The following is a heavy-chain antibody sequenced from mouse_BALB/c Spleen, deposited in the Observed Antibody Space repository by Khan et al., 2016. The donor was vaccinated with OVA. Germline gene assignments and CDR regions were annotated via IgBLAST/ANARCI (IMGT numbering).Heavy chain of an antibody. J-gene: IGHJ4*01. D-gene: IGHD1-1*01. Sequence: QVQLKESGAELVRPGASVKLSCKTSGYIFTSYWIHWVKQRSGQGLEWIARIYPGTGSTYYNEKFKDTATLTADKSSSTAYLQLSSLKSEDSAVLFGARNDYGSAFTMNYWGQGTSVTVSS. CDR1: GYIFTSYW. V-gene: IGHV1-76*01. CDR2: IYPGTGST. CDR3: ARNDYGSAFTMNY.